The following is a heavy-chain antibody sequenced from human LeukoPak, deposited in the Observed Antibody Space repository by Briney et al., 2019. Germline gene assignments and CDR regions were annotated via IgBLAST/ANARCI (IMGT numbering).Heavy chain of an antibody. V-gene: IGHV3-74*01. D-gene: IGHD3-22*01. CDR2: INSDGSST. J-gene: IGHJ3*02. Sequence: PGGSLRLSCAASGFTFSSYWMHWVRQAPGKGLVWVSRINSDGSSTSYADSVKGRFTISRDNAKNTLYLQMNSLRAEDTAVYYCATWPDYYDSSGSVDAFDIWGQGTMVTVSS. CDR1: GFTFSSYW. CDR3: ATWPDYYDSSGSVDAFDI.